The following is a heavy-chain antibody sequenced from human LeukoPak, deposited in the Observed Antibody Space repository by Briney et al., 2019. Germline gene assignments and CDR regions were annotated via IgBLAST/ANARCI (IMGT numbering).Heavy chain of an antibody. CDR1: GGTFSSYA. J-gene: IGHJ6*03. CDR3: ARGLWGSYRENYYYYPTDV. CDR2: IIPIFGTA. V-gene: IGHV1-69*05. D-gene: IGHD3-16*02. Sequence: SVKVSCKASGGTFSSYAISWVRQAPGQGLEWMGRIIPIFGTANYAQKFQGRVTITTDESTSTAYMELSSLRSEDTAVYYCARGLWGSYRENYYYYPTDVWGKGTTVTVSS.